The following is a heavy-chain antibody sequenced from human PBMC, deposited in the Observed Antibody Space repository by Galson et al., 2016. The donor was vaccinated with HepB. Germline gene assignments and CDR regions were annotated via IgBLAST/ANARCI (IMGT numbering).Heavy chain of an antibody. D-gene: IGHD2-2*01. CDR2: ISYHGKT. J-gene: IGHJ4*02. CDR1: GGSISSSHSYY. Sequence: SETLSLTCTVSGGSISSSHSYYWGWIRQPPGRGLEWIGTISYHGKTYYHPSLKSRVTISVDTSRNQFSLKLNSVTAADTAVYYCVRLIHCGSVSCNGYWGQGTVVSVSS. V-gene: IGHV4-39*01. CDR3: VRLIHCGSVSCNGY.